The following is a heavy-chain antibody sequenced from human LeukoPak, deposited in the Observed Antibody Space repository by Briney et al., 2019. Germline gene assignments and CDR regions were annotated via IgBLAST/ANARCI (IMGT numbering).Heavy chain of an antibody. CDR1: GGSISIGGYS. D-gene: IGHD3-22*01. V-gene: IGHV4-30-2*05. J-gene: IGHJ3*02. Sequence: SETLSLTCAVSGGSISIGGYSWSWIRQPPGKGLEWIGYIYHSGSTYYNPSLKSRVTISVDTSKNQFSLKLSSVTAADTAVYYCARTRRIYYYDSSGYYPAHDAFDIWGQGTMVTVSS. CDR3: ARTRRIYYYDSSGYYPAHDAFDI. CDR2: IYHSGST.